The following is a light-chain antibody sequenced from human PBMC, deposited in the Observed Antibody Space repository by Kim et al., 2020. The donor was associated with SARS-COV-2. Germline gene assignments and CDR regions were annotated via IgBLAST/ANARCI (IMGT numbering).Light chain of an antibody. CDR3: SSYTSITTGV. J-gene: IGLJ3*02. V-gene: IGLV2-14*04. Sequence: GRSITISCTGTSSDVGGYNYVSWYQQHPGKAPKLMIYDVNKRPSGVSNRFSGSKSGNTASLTISGLQAEDEADYYCSSYTSITTGVFGGGTQLTVL. CDR1: SSDVGGYNY. CDR2: DVN.